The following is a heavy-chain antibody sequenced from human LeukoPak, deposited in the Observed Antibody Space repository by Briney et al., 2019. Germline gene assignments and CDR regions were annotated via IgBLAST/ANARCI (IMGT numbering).Heavy chain of an antibody. J-gene: IGHJ4*02. CDR2: IDTNTGNP. CDR3: ARAPAGYYYGSGSYCLSY. V-gene: IGHV7-4-1*02. D-gene: IGHD3-10*01. CDR1: GYTFTSYA. Sequence: ASVKVSCKASGYTFTSYAMNWVLQAPGQGLEWMGWIDTNTGNPTYAQGFTGRLVFSLDTSVSTAYLQISSLKAEDTAVYYCARAPAGYYYGSGSYCLSYWGQGTLVTVSS.